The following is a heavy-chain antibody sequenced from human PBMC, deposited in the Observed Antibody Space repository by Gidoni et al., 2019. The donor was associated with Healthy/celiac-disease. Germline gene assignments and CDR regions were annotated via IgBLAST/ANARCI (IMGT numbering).Heavy chain of an antibody. J-gene: IGHJ4*02. V-gene: IGHV3-23*01. CDR1: GFPFSSFA. CDR2: ISGSGGST. D-gene: IGHD2-21*02. CDR3: AKDLGPHIVVVTATFDY. Sequence: EVQRWESGGGWVQRGGSLRLSCAASGFPFSSFAMSWVRQAPGKGLGWVSAISGSGGSTYYADSVKGRFTISRDNSKNTLYLQMNSLRAEDTAVYYCAKDLGPHIVVVTATFDYWGQGTLVTVSS.